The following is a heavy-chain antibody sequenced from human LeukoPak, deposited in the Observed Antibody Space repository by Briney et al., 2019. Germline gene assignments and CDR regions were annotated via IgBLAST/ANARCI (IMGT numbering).Heavy chain of an antibody. J-gene: IGHJ5*02. Sequence: SGTLSLTCSVSGGSIISSNWWGWIRQPPGKGLEWIGEIFQSGETDYNPSLRRRVIISINKSKNQFSLQLNSVTAADTAIYYCARHFRLVVENWFDPWGQGTLVTVSS. CDR3: ARHFRLVVENWFDP. V-gene: IGHV4/OR15-8*02. CDR2: IFQSGET. D-gene: IGHD2-21*01. CDR1: GGSIISSNW.